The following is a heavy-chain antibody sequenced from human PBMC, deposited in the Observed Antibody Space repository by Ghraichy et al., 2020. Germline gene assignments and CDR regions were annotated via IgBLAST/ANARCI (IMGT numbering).Heavy chain of an antibody. D-gene: IGHD2-21*01. V-gene: IGHV1-18*01. CDR2: ISAYNGNT. CDR3: ARDLRAYCGGDCYRPNWFDP. CDR1: GYTFTSYG. Sequence: ASVKVSCKASGYTFTSYGISWVRQAPGQGLEWMGWISAYNGNTNYAQKLQGRVTMTTDTSTSTAYMELRSLRSDDTAVYYCARDLRAYCGGDCYRPNWFDPWGQGTLVTVSS. J-gene: IGHJ5*02.